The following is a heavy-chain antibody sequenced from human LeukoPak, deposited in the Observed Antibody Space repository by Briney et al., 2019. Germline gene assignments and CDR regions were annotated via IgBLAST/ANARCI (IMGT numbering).Heavy chain of an antibody. CDR2: FTNHHTT. D-gene: IGHD3-9*01. Sequence: PGGSLRLSCEAPGFTFSIYAMTWVRQAPGKGLEWVSTFTNHHTTYYTDSVKGRFTISRDNSKNTLYLQMDSVRHEDTAVYYCAKEGYDILTGYRTNWFGPWGQGTLVTVSS. CDR3: AKEGYDILTGYRTNWFGP. V-gene: IGHV3-23*01. J-gene: IGHJ5*02. CDR1: GFTFSIYA.